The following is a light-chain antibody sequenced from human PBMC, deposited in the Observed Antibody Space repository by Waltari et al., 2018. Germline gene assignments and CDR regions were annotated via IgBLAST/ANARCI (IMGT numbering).Light chain of an antibody. V-gene: IGKV1-5*03. Sequence: DIQMTQSPSTLSASVGDRVTITCRASQSVGSWLAWYQQKLGRAPKLLIDKASTLEIGVPSRFSGSGSRTEFTLTITSLQPDDFATYYCQQYNAYSWTFGQGTRVEIK. CDR2: KAS. CDR3: QQYNAYSWT. CDR1: QSVGSW. J-gene: IGKJ1*01.